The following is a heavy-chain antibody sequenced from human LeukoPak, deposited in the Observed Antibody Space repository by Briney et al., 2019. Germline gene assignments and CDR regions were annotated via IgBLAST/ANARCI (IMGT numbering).Heavy chain of an antibody. CDR2: IYTSGST. J-gene: IGHJ6*03. V-gene: IGHV4-4*07. D-gene: IGHD6-13*01. Sequence: SETLSLTCTVSGGSISSYYWSWIRQPAGKGLEWIERIYTSGSTNYNPSLKSRVTMSVDTSKNQFSLKLSSVTAADTAVYYCARIVAAAGTYYYYYMDVWGKGTTVTISS. CDR1: GGSISSYY. CDR3: ARIVAAAGTYYYYYMDV.